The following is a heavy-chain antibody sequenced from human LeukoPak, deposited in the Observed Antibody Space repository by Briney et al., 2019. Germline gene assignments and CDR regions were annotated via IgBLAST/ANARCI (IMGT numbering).Heavy chain of an antibody. Sequence: GGSLRLSCAASGFTFSSYVMSWVRQAPGKGLEWVSAIYSGGNTYYADSVKGRFTISRDNSKNTLYLQMKSLRAEDTAVYYCARDPSMVRGEKTPYFDYWGQGTLVTVSS. D-gene: IGHD3-10*01. J-gene: IGHJ4*02. CDR3: ARDPSMVRGEKTPYFDY. CDR1: GFTFSSYV. V-gene: IGHV3-53*01. CDR2: IYSGGNT.